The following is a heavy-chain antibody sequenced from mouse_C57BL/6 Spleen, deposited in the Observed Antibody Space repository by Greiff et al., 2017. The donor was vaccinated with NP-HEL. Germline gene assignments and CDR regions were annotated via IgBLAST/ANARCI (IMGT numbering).Heavy chain of an antibody. Sequence: VQLQQSGPELVKPGASVKISCKASGYSFTGYYMNWVKQSPEKSLEWIGEINPSTGGTTYNQKFKAKATLTVDKSSSTAYMQLKSLTSEDSAVYYCARYRPRYDYDGAWFAYWGQGTLVTVSA. D-gene: IGHD2-4*01. V-gene: IGHV1-42*01. J-gene: IGHJ3*01. CDR1: GYSFTGYY. CDR3: ARYRPRYDYDGAWFAY. CDR2: INPSTGGT.